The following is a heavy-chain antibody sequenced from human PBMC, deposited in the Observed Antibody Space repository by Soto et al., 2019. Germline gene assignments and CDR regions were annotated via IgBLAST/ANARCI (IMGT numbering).Heavy chain of an antibody. CDR3: ARFTMVRGELGAKGYYYYGMDV. D-gene: IGHD3-10*01. CDR2: IYHSGSI. CDR1: GGSISSSNW. J-gene: IGHJ6*02. Sequence: SETLSLTCAVSGGSISSSNWWSWVRQPPGKGLEWIGEIYHSGSINYNPSLKSRVTISVDKSKNQFSLKLSSVTAADTAVYYCARFTMVRGELGAKGYYYYGMDVWGQGTTVTVSS. V-gene: IGHV4-4*02.